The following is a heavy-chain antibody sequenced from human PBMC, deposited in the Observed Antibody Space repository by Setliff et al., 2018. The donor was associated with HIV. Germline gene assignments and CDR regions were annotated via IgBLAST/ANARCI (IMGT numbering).Heavy chain of an antibody. CDR2: IHYSGNT. CDR3: ARASAERSSVRGLAIAFDI. CDR1: GGSISSGVFY. Sequence: SETLSLTCTVSGGSISSGVFYWTLIRQLPGKGLEWIGYIHYSGNTYYKPSLKSPLSMSVDTSKNQFSLNLTSVTAADTAVYYCARASAERSSVRGLAIAFDIWGQGTMVTVSS. J-gene: IGHJ3*02. D-gene: IGHD3-10*01. V-gene: IGHV4-31*01.